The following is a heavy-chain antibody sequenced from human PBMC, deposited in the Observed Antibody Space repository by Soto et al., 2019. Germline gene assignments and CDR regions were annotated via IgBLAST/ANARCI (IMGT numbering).Heavy chain of an antibody. J-gene: IGHJ6*02. CDR3: ARMGGYCSGGSCYSVYYYYGMDV. V-gene: IGHV1-2*02. Sequence: VASVKVSYKASGYTFTGYDMHWVRQAPGQGLEWMGWINPNSVGTNYAQKLQGRVTMTRDTYISTAYMELSRLRSDDTAVYYCARMGGYCSGGSCYSVYYYYGMDVWGQGTTVTVSS. D-gene: IGHD2-15*01. CDR2: INPNSVGT. CDR1: GYTFTGYD.